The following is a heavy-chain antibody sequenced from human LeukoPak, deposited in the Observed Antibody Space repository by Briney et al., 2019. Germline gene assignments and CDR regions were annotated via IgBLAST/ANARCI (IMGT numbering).Heavy chain of an antibody. CDR2: ISYDGSDK. D-gene: IGHD1-1*01. V-gene: IGHV3-30*04. J-gene: IGHJ4*02. Sequence: TGGSLRLSCAASGFTFSNYAMHWVRQAPGKGLEWVALISYDGSDKYYADSVKGRFTISRDDSKNTLYLQMSSLRRDDTAMYYWARDLSGTTLVDYGGQGPLVTVSS. CDR3: ARDLSGTTLVDY. CDR1: GFTFSNYA.